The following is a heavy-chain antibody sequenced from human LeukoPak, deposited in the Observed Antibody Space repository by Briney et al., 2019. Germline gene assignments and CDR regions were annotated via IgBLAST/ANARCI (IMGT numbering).Heavy chain of an antibody. J-gene: IGHJ6*02. Sequence: GGSLRLARAASGFTFSRFAMCWVRQAPGKGLEWVSAISGGADATYYADSVRGRFSVSRDNSKNTLDLQMDSLRAEDTAVYYCAKMIGLVLTNYGMDVWGQGTTVTVSS. D-gene: IGHD2-21*01. CDR2: ISGGADAT. V-gene: IGHV3-23*01. CDR3: AKMIGLVLTNYGMDV. CDR1: GFTFSRFA.